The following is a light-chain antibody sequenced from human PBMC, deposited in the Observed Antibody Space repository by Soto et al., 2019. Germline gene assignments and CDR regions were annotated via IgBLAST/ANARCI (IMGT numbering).Light chain of an antibody. V-gene: IGKV3-11*01. J-gene: IGKJ1*01. CDR3: QQRVTWPWT. Sequence: EIVLTQSPATVSVSPGERATLSCRASRSVGVYFAWYQQKPGQAPRLLIYDASNRATGIPARFSGSGSGTDFTLTISSLQPEYSAVYYCQQRVTWPWTFGRGTKLAIK. CDR2: DAS. CDR1: RSVGVY.